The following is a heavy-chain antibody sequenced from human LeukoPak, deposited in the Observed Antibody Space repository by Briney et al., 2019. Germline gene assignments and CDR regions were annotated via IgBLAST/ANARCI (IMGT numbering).Heavy chain of an antibody. V-gene: IGHV4-4*07. J-gene: IGHJ5*02. CDR2: IYISGST. Sequence: SETLSLTCTVSGGSISSYYWSWIRQPAGKGLEWIGRIYISGSTNYNPSLTSRVTMSVDTSKNRFSLKLSSVTAADMAVYYCARENISGGWGGWFDPWGQGTLVTVSS. CDR3: ARENISGGWGGWFDP. D-gene: IGHD6-19*01. CDR1: GGSISSYY.